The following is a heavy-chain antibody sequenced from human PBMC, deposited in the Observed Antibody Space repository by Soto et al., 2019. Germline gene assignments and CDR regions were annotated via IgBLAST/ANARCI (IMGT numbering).Heavy chain of an antibody. J-gene: IGHJ4*02. CDR2: ITPFNGDV. CDR1: GNTFTYRY. Sequence: QMQLVQSGAEVKKTGSSVTVSCKALGNTFTYRYLHWVRQAPGQALEWMGWITPFNGDVHYAQKFQKRVTITRDRSINTAYMQMSSLRPEDTAMYFCASGGAGSGPFTWELPDHWGQGTLVTVSS. V-gene: IGHV1-45*02. CDR3: ASGGAGSGPFTWELPDH. D-gene: IGHD1-26*01.